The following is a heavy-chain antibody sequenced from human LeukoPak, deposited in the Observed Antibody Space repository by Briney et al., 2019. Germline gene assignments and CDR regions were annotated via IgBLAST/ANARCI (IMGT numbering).Heavy chain of an antibody. D-gene: IGHD3-10*01. CDR1: GGSFSGYY. V-gene: IGHV4-34*01. CDR3: ARSLRSRGVMTRRLNAFDI. CDR2: INHSGST. J-gene: IGHJ3*02. Sequence: SETLSLTCAVYGGSFSGYYWSWIRQPPGKGLEWIGEINHSGSTNYNPSLKSRVTISVDTSKNQFSLKLSSVTAADTAVYYCARSLRSRGVMTRRLNAFDIWGQGTMVTVSS.